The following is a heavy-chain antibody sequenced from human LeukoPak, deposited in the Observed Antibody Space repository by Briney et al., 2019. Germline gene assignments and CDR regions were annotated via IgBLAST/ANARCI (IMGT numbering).Heavy chain of an antibody. CDR2: ISSSSSYI. V-gene: IGHV3-21*01. J-gene: IGHJ3*02. CDR1: GFTFSSYS. CDR3: ARDTLFCSGGYCYHDI. Sequence: GGSLRLSCAASGFTFSSYSMNWVRKAPGKGLEWVSAISSSSSYIYYADSVKGRFTISRDNAKNTMYLQMNSLRAEDTAVYYCARDTLFCSGGYCYHDIWGQGTMVTVSS. D-gene: IGHD2-15*01.